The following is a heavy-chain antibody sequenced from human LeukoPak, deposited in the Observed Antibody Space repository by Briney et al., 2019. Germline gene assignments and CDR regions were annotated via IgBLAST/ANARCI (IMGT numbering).Heavy chain of an antibody. V-gene: IGHV3-23*01. CDR2: ISGSGGST. Sequence: GSLRLSCAASGFTFSSYAMSWVRQAPGKGLEWVSAISGSGGSTYYADSVKGRFTISRDKSKNTLYLQMNSLRAEDTALYYCAKSRNFYFYFMEVSGRGTKVTISS. J-gene: IGHJ6*03. CDR1: GFTFSSYA. CDR3: AKSRNFYFYFMEV.